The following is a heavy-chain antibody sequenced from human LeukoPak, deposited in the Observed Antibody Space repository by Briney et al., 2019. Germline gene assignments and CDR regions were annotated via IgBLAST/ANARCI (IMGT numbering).Heavy chain of an antibody. V-gene: IGHV1-2*02. CDR3: ARGRERYCSSTSCYVFDY. J-gene: IGHJ4*02. CDR1: GYTFTGYY. CDR2: INPNSGGT. D-gene: IGHD2-2*01. Sequence: ASVKVSCKASGYTFTGYYMHWVRQAPGQGLEWMGWINPNSGGTNYAQKFQGRVTMTRDTSISTAYMELSRLRSDDTAVYYCARGRERYCSSTSCYVFDYWGQGTLVTVSS.